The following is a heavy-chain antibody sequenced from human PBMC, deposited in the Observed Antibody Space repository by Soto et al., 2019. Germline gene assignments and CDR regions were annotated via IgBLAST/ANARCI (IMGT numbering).Heavy chain of an antibody. CDR3: AKAHFGSAKAEGSFDY. Sequence: GGSLRLSCAASGFTFSSYAMSWVRQAPGKGLEWVSAISGSGGSTYYADSVKGRFTISRDNSKNTLYLQMNSLRAEDTAVYYCAKAHFGSAKAEGSFDYWGQGTRVTVSS. CDR2: ISGSGGST. J-gene: IGHJ4*02. D-gene: IGHD3-3*01. V-gene: IGHV3-23*01. CDR1: GFTFSSYA.